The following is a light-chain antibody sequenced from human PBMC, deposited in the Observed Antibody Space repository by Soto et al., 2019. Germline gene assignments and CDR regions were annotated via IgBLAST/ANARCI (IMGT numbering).Light chain of an antibody. CDR1: QTIYSN. CDR2: RAS. Sequence: IGMTQSPATLSVSPGERATLSCRASQTIYSNVAWYQQRPGQPPRLLIYRASSRATGIPARFSGSGSGTEFTLTINGLQSEDFALYWCQQYDSWPPTFGGGTKVDIK. CDR3: QQYDSWPPT. J-gene: IGKJ4*01. V-gene: IGKV3-15*01.